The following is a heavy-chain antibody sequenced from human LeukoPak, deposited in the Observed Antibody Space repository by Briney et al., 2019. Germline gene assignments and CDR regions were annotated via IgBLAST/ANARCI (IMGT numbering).Heavy chain of an antibody. CDR2: INPNRGGT. Sequence: ASVKLSCKASGYTFTAYYMHCVRQAPGQSPEWMGWINPNRGGTNCAQKFQGRVTMTRDTSISTAYMELSRLRSDDTAVYYCARGGVCSSTSCYNFDYGGQGTLVTVSS. CDR3: ARGGVCSSTSCYNFDY. D-gene: IGHD2-2*01. V-gene: IGHV1-2*02. CDR1: GYTFTAYY. J-gene: IGHJ4*02.